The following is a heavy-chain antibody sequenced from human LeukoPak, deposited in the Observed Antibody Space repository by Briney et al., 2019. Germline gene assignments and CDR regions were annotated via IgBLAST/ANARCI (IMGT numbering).Heavy chain of an antibody. CDR1: GFTFSSYW. Sequence: GGSLRLSCAASGFTFSSYWMSWVRQAPGKGLEWVANIKQDGSEKYYVDSVKGRFTISRDNAKNSLYLQMNSLRAEDTAVYYCARDTGSRRAEYFQHWGQGTLVTVSS. CDR2: IKQDGSEK. D-gene: IGHD2-8*02. J-gene: IGHJ1*01. CDR3: ARDTGSRRAEYFQH. V-gene: IGHV3-7*01.